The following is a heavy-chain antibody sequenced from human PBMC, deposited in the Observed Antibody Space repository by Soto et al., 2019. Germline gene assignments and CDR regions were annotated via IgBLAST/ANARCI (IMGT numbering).Heavy chain of an antibody. V-gene: IGHV2-5*01. D-gene: IGHD4-17*01. CDR1: GFSLKTSGVG. J-gene: IGHJ4*02. CDR2: IYWNDDK. Sequence: SGPTLVNPTQTLTVTCTFSGFSLKTSGVGVGWVRQPPGKALEWLALIYWNDDKRYSPSLKNRLTITKDTSKNQVVLTMTNVDPVDTGTYYCTHRHGQSLWSGEEFDYWGQGTLVSVSS. CDR3: THRHGQSLWSGEEFDY.